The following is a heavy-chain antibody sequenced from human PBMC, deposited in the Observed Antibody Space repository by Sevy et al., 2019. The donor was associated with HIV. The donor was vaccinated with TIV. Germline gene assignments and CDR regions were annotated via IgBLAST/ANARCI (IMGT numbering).Heavy chain of an antibody. CDR3: ERAQGGILLSFDY. CDR2: ISSISSYI. D-gene: IGHD2-15*01. V-gene: IGHV3-21*01. Sequence: GGSLRLSCAASGFTFSSYSMNWVRQAPGKGLEWVSSISSISSYIYYADSVKGRFTISRDNAKNSLYLQMNSLRAEDTDAYYCERAQGGILLSFDYWGQGTLVTVSS. J-gene: IGHJ4*02. CDR1: GFTFSSYS.